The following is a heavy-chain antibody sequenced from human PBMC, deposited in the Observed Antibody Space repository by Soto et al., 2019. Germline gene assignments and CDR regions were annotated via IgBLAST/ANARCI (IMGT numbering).Heavy chain of an antibody. D-gene: IGHD3-3*01. CDR1: GFTFDDYA. V-gene: IGHV3-9*01. CDR2: ISWNSGSI. Sequence: EVQLVESGGGLVQPGRSLRLSCAASGFTFDDYAMHWVRQAPGKGLEWVSGISWNSGSIGYADSVKGRFTISRDNAKNSLYLQMNSLRAEDTALYYCAKEGGRLFTIFGVVKDYYYYGMDVWGQGTTVTVSS. CDR3: AKEGGRLFTIFGVVKDYYYYGMDV. J-gene: IGHJ6*02.